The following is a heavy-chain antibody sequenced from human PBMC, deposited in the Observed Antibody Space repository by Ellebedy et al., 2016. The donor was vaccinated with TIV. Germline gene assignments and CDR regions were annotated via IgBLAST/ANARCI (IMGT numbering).Heavy chain of an antibody. CDR3: ARAVGGSFWSGAGDAFDI. J-gene: IGHJ3*02. CDR1: GFTFSSYA. D-gene: IGHD3-3*01. CDR2: ISYDGSNK. Sequence: GESLKISCAASGFTFSSYAMHWVRQAPGKGLEWVAVISYDGSNKYYADSVKGRFTISRDNSKNTLYLQMNSLRAEDTAVYYCARAVGGSFWSGAGDAFDIWGQGTMVTVSS. V-gene: IGHV3-30-3*01.